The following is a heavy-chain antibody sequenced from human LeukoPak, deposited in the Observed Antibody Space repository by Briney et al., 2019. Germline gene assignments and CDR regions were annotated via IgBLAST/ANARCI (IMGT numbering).Heavy chain of an antibody. J-gene: IGHJ3*02. D-gene: IGHD3-16*02. V-gene: IGHV4-34*01. CDR3: ARSNYVWGSYRPRQSDAFDI. CDR1: GGSFSGYY. CDR2: INHSGRT. Sequence: PSETLSLTCAVYGGSFSGYYWSWIRQPPGKGLEWIGEINHSGRTNYNPSLKSRVTMSVDTSKNQFSLKSSSVTAADTAVYYCARSNYVWGSYRPRQSDAFDIWGQGTMVTVSS.